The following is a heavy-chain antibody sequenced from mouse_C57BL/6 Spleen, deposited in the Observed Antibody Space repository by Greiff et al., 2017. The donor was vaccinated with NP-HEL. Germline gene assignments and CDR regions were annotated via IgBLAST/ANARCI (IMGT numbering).Heavy chain of an antibody. V-gene: IGHV1-82*01. CDR3: ARWDYDYDLAWCAY. D-gene: IGHD2-4*01. CDR1: GYAFSSSW. J-gene: IGHJ3*01. CDR2: IYPGDGDT. Sequence: VNVVESGPELVKPGASVKISCKASGYAFSSSWMNWVKQRPGKGLEWIGRIYPGDGDTNYNGKFKGKATLTADKSSSTAYMQLSSLTSEDSAVYCCARWDYDYDLAWCAYWGQGTLVTVSA.